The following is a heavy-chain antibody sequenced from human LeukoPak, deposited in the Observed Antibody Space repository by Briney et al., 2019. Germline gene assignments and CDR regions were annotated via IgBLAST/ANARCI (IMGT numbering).Heavy chain of an antibody. CDR1: GFTFSSYA. D-gene: IGHD6-19*01. CDR3: AKDRRRIAVAGISPFDY. Sequence: PGGSLRLSCAASGFTFSSYAMSWARQAPGKGLEWVSAISGSGGSTYYADSVKGRFTISRDNSKNTLYLQMNSLRAEDTAVYYCAKDRRRIAVAGISPFDYWGQGTLVTVSS. CDR2: ISGSGGST. V-gene: IGHV3-23*01. J-gene: IGHJ4*02.